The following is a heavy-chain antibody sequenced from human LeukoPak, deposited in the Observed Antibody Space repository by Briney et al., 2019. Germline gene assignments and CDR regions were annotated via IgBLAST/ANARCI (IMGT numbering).Heavy chain of an antibody. D-gene: IGHD3-10*01. CDR2: INHSGST. CDR1: GGSFSGYY. CDR3: ARAPYYYGSGRPMGYYYYYGMDV. J-gene: IGHJ6*02. V-gene: IGHV4-34*01. Sequence: PSETLSLTCAVYGGSFSGYYWSWIRQPPGKGLEWIGEINHSGSTNYNPSLKSRVTISVDTSKNQFSLKLSSVTAADTAVYYCARAPYYYGSGRPMGYYYYYGMDVWGQGTTVTVSS.